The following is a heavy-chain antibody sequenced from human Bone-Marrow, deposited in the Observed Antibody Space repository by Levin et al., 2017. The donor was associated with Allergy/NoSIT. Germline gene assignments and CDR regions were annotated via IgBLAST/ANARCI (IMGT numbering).Heavy chain of an antibody. D-gene: IGHD2-8*01. V-gene: IGHV1-8*02. CDR2: MNPNSGNT. Sequence: GESLKISCKASGYTFTTYEINWVRQATGQGLEWMGWMNPNSGNTGIAQKFQGRVTMTRSTSLRTAYMELSSLRSEDTAVYYCTRGSLGYCPNGICLPPDFDSWGQGTLVTVSS. CDR1: GYTFTTYE. J-gene: IGHJ4*02. CDR3: TRGSLGYCPNGICLPPDFDS.